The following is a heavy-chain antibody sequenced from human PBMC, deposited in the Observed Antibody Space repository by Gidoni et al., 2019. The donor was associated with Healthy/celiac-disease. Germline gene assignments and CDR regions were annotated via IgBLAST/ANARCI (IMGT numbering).Heavy chain of an antibody. J-gene: IGHJ4*02. CDR1: GGSISSSSYY. CDR3: ARTVATTNFDY. Sequence: QLQLQASGPGLVKPSETLSLTCTVSGGSISSSSYYWGWIRQPPGKGLEWIGSIYYSGSTYYNPSLKSRVTISVDTSKNQFSLKLSSVTAADTAVYYCARTVATTNFDYWGQGTLVTVSS. D-gene: IGHD5-12*01. CDR2: IYYSGST. V-gene: IGHV4-39*01.